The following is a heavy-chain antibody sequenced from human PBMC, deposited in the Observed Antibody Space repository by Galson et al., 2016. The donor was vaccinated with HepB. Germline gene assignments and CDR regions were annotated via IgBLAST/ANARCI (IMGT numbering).Heavy chain of an antibody. CDR2: IYYSGNT. CDR3: ARGRGRQQLHSDAFDI. CDR1: GDSISHYY. Sequence: ETLSLTCSVSGDSISHYYWNWIRQAPGKGLEWIGYIYYSGNTNYNPSLKSRLTMSVDTSRNQFSLTLSSVTAADTAISYCARGRGRQQLHSDAFDIWGPGTLTTVSS. V-gene: IGHV4-59*08. J-gene: IGHJ3*02. D-gene: IGHD6-13*01.